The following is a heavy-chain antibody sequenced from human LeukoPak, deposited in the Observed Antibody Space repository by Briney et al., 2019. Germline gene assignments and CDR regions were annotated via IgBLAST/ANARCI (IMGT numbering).Heavy chain of an antibody. CDR2: MSYDGSND. CDR1: GFTFSDYT. V-gene: IGHV3-30-3*02. D-gene: IGHD6-13*01. J-gene: IGHJ4*02. CDR3: AKKALGVAGLDY. Sequence: GGSLRLSCATSGFTFSDYTIHWVRQAPGKGLEWVSVMSYDGSNDYYADSVKGRFTISRDNSKNTLYLQMNSLRPEDTAVYYCAKKALGVAGLDYWGQGTLVTVSS.